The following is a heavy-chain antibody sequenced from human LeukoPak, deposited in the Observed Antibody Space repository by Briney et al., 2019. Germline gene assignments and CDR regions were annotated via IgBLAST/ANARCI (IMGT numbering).Heavy chain of an antibody. Sequence: GGSLRHSCAASGFTFSSYAMHWVRQAPGKGLEWVAVISYDGSNKYYADSVKGRFTISRDNSKNTLYLQMNSLRAEDTAVYYCARAAPEYYYDSSGYYSPYYFDYWGQGTLVTVSS. CDR2: ISYDGSNK. CDR3: ARAAPEYYYDSSGYYSPYYFDY. CDR1: GFTFSSYA. J-gene: IGHJ4*02. D-gene: IGHD3-22*01. V-gene: IGHV3-30-3*01.